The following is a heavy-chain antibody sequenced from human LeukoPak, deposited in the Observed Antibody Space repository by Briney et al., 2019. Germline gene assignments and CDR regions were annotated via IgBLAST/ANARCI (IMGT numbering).Heavy chain of an antibody. V-gene: IGHV3-48*04. CDR2: ISSTSGTI. Sequence: GGTLRLSCVASGFTFRSYSMNWVRQAPGKGLEWVSYISSTSGTIYYADSMKGRFTISRDNAKNSLYLQMNGLRAEDTAVYYCARELVVPAAISSYDAFDIWGQGTMVTVSS. CDR1: GFTFRSYS. J-gene: IGHJ3*02. D-gene: IGHD2-2*01. CDR3: ARELVVPAAISSYDAFDI.